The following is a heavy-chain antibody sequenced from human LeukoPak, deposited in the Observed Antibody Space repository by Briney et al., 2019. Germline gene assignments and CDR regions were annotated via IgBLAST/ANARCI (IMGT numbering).Heavy chain of an antibody. CDR3: VKDSTHFRVWDSYDTAGLNY. J-gene: IGHJ4*02. Sequence: SCKASGYTFTSYYMHWVRQAPGKGLEWVAFIRYDGNNKYYADSVKGRFTVSRDNSKNTLYLQMNSLRAEDTAVYYCVKDSTHFRVWDSYDTAGLNYWGQGTLVTVSS. CDR1: GYTFTSYY. V-gene: IGHV3-30*02. CDR2: IRYDGNNK. D-gene: IGHD3-22*01.